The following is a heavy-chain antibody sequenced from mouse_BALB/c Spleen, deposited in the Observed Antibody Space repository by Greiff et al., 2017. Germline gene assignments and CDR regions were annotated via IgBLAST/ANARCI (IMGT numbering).Heavy chain of an antibody. Sequence: DVKLVESGGGLVQPGGSRKLSCAASGFTFSSFGMHWVRQAPGKGLEWVAYISSGSSTVYDADTVKGRFTISRDNPKNTLFLQMNSLRSEDTAMYYCARDAMDYWGQGTSVTVSS. CDR2: ISSGSSTV. J-gene: IGHJ4*01. CDR1: GFTFSSFG. CDR3: ARDAMDY. V-gene: IGHV5-17*02.